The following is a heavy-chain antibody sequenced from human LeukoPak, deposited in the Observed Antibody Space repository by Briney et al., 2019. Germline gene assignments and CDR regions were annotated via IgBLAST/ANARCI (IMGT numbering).Heavy chain of an antibody. CDR1: GFTFSSYG. D-gene: IGHD3-9*01. CDR2: ISYDGSNK. J-gene: IGHJ6*02. CDR3: ARDPDNYDILTGYYPNGMDV. Sequence: GRSLRLSCAASGFTFSSYGMHWVRQAPGKGLEWVAVISYDGSNKYYADSVKGRFTISRDNSKNTLYLQMNSLRAEDTAVYYCARDPDNYDILTGYYPNGMDVWGQGTTVTVSS. V-gene: IGHV3-30*03.